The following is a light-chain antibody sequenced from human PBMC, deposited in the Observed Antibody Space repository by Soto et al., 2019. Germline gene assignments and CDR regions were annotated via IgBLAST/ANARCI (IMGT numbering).Light chain of an antibody. V-gene: IGKV3-11*01. J-gene: IGKJ1*01. CDR1: QSVSSY. Sequence: EIVLTQSPPTLSLSPGERATLSCRASQSVSSYLAWYQQKPGQAPRLLIYDASNRATGIPARFSGSGSGTEFTLTISSLQSEDFAVYYCQQYNNWPPWTFGQGTKVDIK. CDR2: DAS. CDR3: QQYNNWPPWT.